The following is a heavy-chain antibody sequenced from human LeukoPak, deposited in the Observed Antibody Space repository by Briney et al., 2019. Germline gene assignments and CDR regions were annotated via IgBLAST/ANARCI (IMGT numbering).Heavy chain of an antibody. V-gene: IGHV3-23*01. D-gene: IGHD2/OR15-2a*01. Sequence: GGSLRLSCAASGFTFSSYAMSWVRQAPGKGLEWVSVISGSGGNTYNADSVKGRFTISRDNSKNTLYLQMNSLRAEDTAVYYCAREGPRGNSQFDYWGQGTLVTVSS. J-gene: IGHJ4*02. CDR2: ISGSGGNT. CDR3: AREGPRGNSQFDY. CDR1: GFTFSSYA.